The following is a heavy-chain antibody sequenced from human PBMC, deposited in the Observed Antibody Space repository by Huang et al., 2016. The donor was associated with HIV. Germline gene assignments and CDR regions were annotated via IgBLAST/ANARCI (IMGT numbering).Heavy chain of an antibody. Sequence: QIQLVQSGPEVKKPGASVKVSCKASGYTFSIYGISWVRQAPGQGPEWIGWVSAYCGYKNYSQKFQGRVTMTADTSASTAYMDLRSLTADDTAVYYCARVPSDHFSDYWGQGTLVTVSS. CDR3: ARVPSDHFSDY. J-gene: IGHJ4*02. CDR2: VSAYCGYK. CDR1: GYTFSIYG. V-gene: IGHV1-18*01.